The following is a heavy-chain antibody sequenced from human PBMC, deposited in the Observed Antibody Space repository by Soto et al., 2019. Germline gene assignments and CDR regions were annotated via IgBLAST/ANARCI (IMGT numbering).Heavy chain of an antibody. CDR2: IHYSGSS. J-gene: IGHJ4*02. CDR3: ARRVDGSMFGEAFDY. CDR1: GGSISSSGYY. D-gene: IGHD3-10*02. V-gene: IGHV4-39*01. Sequence: SETLCLTCTVSGGSISSSGYYWAWIRQTPGKGLEWIASIHYSGSSHYTPSLNSRATISRKTSRHKFFLRLISVTATDTAVYYCARRVDGSMFGEAFDYWGQGTLVTVPS.